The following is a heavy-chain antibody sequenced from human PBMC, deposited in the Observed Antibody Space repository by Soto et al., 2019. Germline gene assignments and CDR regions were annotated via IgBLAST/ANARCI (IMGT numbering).Heavy chain of an antibody. J-gene: IGHJ2*01. CDR1: GFTFSSYA. Sequence: EVQLLESGGGLVQPGGSLRLSCAASGFTFSSYAMSWVRQAPGKGLEWVSAISGSGGSTYYADSVKGRFTISRDNSKNLLYLQINSLRAEDTAVYYCAKGPRFLELLLSRWYFDLWGRGTLVTVSS. CDR2: ISGSGGST. D-gene: IGHD3-3*01. CDR3: AKGPRFLELLLSRWYFDL. V-gene: IGHV3-23*01.